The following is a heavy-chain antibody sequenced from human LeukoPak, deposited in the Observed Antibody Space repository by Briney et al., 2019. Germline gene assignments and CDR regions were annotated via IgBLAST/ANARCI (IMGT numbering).Heavy chain of an antibody. J-gene: IGHJ4*02. Sequence: GGSLRLSCAASGFTFSSYGMHWVRQAPGKGLEWVAVISYDGSNKYYADSVKGRFTISRDNSKNTLDLQMNSLRAEDTALYYCARHSPLWNYWGQGTLVTVSS. CDR2: ISYDGSNK. CDR3: ARHSPLWNY. D-gene: IGHD1-1*01. V-gene: IGHV3-30*03. CDR1: GFTFSSYG.